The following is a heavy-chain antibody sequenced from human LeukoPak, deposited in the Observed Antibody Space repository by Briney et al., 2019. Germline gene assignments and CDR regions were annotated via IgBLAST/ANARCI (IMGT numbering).Heavy chain of an antibody. CDR3: AGKTYYDFWSGSSRGSWFDP. V-gene: IGHV4-59*08. CDR2: IYYSGST. D-gene: IGHD3-3*01. CDR1: GGSFSGYY. J-gene: IGHJ5*02. Sequence: SETLSLTCAVYGGSFSGYYWSWIRQPPGKGLEWIGYIYYSGSTNYNPSLKSRVTISVDTSKNQFSLKLSSVTAADTAVYYCAGKTYYDFWSGSSRGSWFDPWGQGTLSPSPQ.